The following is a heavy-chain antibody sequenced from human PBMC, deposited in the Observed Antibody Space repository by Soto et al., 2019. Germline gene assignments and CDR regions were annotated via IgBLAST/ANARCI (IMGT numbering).Heavy chain of an antibody. V-gene: IGHV3-48*01. J-gene: IGHJ4*02. D-gene: IGHD6-19*01. Sequence: GSLRLSCAASGFTFSSYDMNWVRQAPGKGLEWVSYISSSSSTIYYADSVKGRFTISRDNSKNTLWLQMNSLRADDTAVYYCVRGPWLVGDVTSFDYWGQGSLVTVSS. CDR2: ISSSSSTI. CDR3: VRGPWLVGDVTSFDY. CDR1: GFTFSSYD.